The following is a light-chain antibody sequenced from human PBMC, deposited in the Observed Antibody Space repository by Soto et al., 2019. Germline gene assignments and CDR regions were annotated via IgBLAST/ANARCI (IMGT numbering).Light chain of an antibody. CDR2: GNM. Sequence: QSVLTQPPSVSGAPGQRVTISCTGSTSNIGAGYDVQWYQQLPGTAPKLLIYGNMNRPSGVPDRFSGTKSGTSASLAITGLQAEDEADYYCQSYDSSLSGPVVFGGGTKLTVL. J-gene: IGLJ2*01. V-gene: IGLV1-40*01. CDR3: QSYDSSLSGPVV. CDR1: TSNIGAGYD.